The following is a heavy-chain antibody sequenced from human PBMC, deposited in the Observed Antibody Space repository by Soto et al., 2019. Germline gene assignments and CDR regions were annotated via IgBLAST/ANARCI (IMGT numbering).Heavy chain of an antibody. D-gene: IGHD1-26*01. CDR2: MNPNSGKT. V-gene: IGHV1-8*01. Sequence: QVQLVQSGAEVKKPGASVKVSCKASGYTFTSYDINWVRQATGQGLEWMGWMNPNSGKTGYAQKFQGRATMTRNTSMSTAYMELSSLRSEDTAVYYCAREFSGSYRFDYWGKGTLVTVYS. CDR1: GYTFTSYD. CDR3: AREFSGSYRFDY. J-gene: IGHJ4*02.